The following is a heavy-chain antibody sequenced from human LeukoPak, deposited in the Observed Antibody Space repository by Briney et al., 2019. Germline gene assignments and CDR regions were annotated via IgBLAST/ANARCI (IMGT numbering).Heavy chain of an antibody. D-gene: IGHD2-8*01. CDR2: ISSSSGYI. V-gene: IGHV3-21*01. CDR1: GFTFSSYS. CDR3: ARQGMVQYYYYYGMDV. J-gene: IGHJ6*02. Sequence: GGSLRLSCAASGFTFSSYSMKWVRQAPGKGLEWVSSISSSSGYIYYADSVKGRFTISRDNAKNSLYLQMNSLRAEDTAVYYCARQGMVQYYYYYGMDVWGQGTTVTVSS.